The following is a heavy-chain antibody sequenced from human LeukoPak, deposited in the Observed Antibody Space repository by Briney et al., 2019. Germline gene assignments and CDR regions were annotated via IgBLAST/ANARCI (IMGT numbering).Heavy chain of an antibody. Sequence: PSETLSLTCTVSSGSTSGFYWSWIRQPPGKGLEWIGNIYYTGSTNYNSSLKSRVTISVDTSKEQFSLKLSSVTAADTAVYYCARSIAATIYFDLWGQGTLVTVSS. CDR2: IYYTGST. CDR1: SGSTSGFY. J-gene: IGHJ4*02. CDR3: ARSIAATIYFDL. D-gene: IGHD5-12*01. V-gene: IGHV4-59*01.